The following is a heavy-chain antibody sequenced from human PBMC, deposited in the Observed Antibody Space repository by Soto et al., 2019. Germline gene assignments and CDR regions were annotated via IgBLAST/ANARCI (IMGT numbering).Heavy chain of an antibody. CDR1: GYTCTGYF. Sequence: ASVKVSCKASGYTCTGYFMHWVRQAPGQGLEWMGWINPNSGDTKYTQKFQGRVTMTRETSISTAYMELSSLRSDDTAVYYCARDGGWLSSGYDTWCQGPLVTVSS. J-gene: IGHJ5*02. CDR3: ARDGGWLSSGYDT. CDR2: INPNSGDT. D-gene: IGHD5-12*01. V-gene: IGHV1-2*02.